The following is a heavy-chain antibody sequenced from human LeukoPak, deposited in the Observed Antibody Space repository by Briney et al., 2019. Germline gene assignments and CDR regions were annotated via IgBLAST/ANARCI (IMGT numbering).Heavy chain of an antibody. J-gene: IGHJ4*02. CDR3: ARYFRDHRLN. CDR2: IYYSGST. CDR1: GGSMRGYY. D-gene: IGHD3-16*02. Sequence: SETLSLTCTVSGGSMRGYYWSWIRQPPGKGLEWTGCIYYSGSTNYNPSLKSRVTISVDTSKNQFSLKLSSVTAADTAVYYCARYFRDHRLNWGQGTLVTVSS. V-gene: IGHV4-59*08.